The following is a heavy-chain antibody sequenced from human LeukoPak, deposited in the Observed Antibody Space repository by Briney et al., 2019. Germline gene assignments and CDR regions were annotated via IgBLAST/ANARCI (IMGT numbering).Heavy chain of an antibody. D-gene: IGHD5-18*01. CDR3: ARHDTAMATDYGMDV. Sequence: GGSLRLSCAASGFTFSPYTMNWVRQAPGKGLEWVSSISSTSGYMYYADSVKGRFTISRDNAKNSLYLQMNSLRAEDTAVYYCARHDTAMATDYGMDVWGQGTTVTVSS. CDR1: GFTFSPYT. J-gene: IGHJ6*02. CDR2: ISSTSGYM. V-gene: IGHV3-21*04.